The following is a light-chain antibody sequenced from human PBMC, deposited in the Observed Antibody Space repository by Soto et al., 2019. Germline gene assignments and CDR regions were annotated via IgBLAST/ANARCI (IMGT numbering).Light chain of an antibody. CDR2: LGS. CDR1: QCLLNSNGYNY. V-gene: IGKV2-28*01. CDR3: MQALTAPPT. J-gene: IGKJ1*01. Sequence: DIVMTQSPLSLPVTPGEPASISCRSSQCLLNSNGYNYLHWYLQKLGQSPQFLIDLGSNRAPGVPDRFSGRGSGTDFTLKISRVEAEDVGVYHCMQALTAPPTFGQATKVEIK.